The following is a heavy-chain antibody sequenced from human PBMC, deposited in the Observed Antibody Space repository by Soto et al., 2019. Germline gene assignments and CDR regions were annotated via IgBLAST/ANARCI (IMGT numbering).Heavy chain of an antibody. CDR1: GFTFSSYA. Sequence: LRLSCAASGFTFSSYAMSWVRQAPGKGLEWVSAISGSGGSTYYADSVKGRLTISRDNSKNTLYLQMNSLRAEDTAVYYCAKGPRDCSGGSCIWYFQHWGQGTLVTVSS. V-gene: IGHV3-23*01. CDR2: ISGSGGST. J-gene: IGHJ1*01. D-gene: IGHD2-15*01. CDR3: AKGPRDCSGGSCIWYFQH.